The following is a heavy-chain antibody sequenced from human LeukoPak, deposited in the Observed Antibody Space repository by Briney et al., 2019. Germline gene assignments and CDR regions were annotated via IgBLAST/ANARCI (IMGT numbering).Heavy chain of an antibody. V-gene: IGHV3-21*01. CDR1: GFTFSSYG. Sequence: GGSLRLSCAASGFTFSSYGMRWVRQAPGKGLEWVSSISTSSSYIYYADSVKGRFTISRDNAKNSLYLQMNSLRAEDTAVYYCASGLYGGNFQEGYWGQGTLVTVSS. CDR2: ISTSSSYI. D-gene: IGHD4-23*01. J-gene: IGHJ4*02. CDR3: ASGLYGGNFQEGY.